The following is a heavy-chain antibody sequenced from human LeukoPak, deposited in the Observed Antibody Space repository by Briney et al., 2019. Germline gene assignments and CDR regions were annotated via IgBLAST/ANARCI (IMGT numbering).Heavy chain of an antibody. D-gene: IGHD2-15*01. CDR2: ISGSGGST. V-gene: IGHV3-23*01. J-gene: IGHJ4*02. Sequence: LSLTCTVSGGSISSGTYYWSWVRQAPGKGLEWVSAISGSGGSTYYADSVKGRFTISRDNSKNTLYLQMNSLRAEDTAVYYCAKVRYCSGVNCYPDDNWGQGTLVTVSS. CDR3: AKVRYCSGVNCYPDDN. CDR1: GGSISSGTYY.